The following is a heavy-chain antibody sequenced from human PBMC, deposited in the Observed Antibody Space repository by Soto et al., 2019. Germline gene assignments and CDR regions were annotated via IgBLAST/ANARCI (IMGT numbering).Heavy chain of an antibody. CDR2: TYYRSKWYN. CDR1: GDSVSSNSVT. Sequence: QTLSLTCAISGDSVSSNSVTWNWIRQSPSRGLEWLGRTYYRSKWYNDYAVSVKSRITINPDTSKNQFSLQLNSVTPEDTAVYFCARVNTVRLYYIDVWGNGNTVTVS. D-gene: IGHD3-16*01. V-gene: IGHV6-1*01. CDR3: ARVNTVRLYYIDV. J-gene: IGHJ6*03.